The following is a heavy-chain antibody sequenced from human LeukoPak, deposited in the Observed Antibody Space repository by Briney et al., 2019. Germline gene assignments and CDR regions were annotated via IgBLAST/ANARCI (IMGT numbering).Heavy chain of an antibody. CDR3: AREGGPYRPLDY. V-gene: IGHV4-39*07. CDR1: GGSISSSGYY. CDR2: ISHSGST. Sequence: PSETLSLTCTVSGGSISSSGYYWGRIRQPPGKGLEWIGSISHSGSTYYNPSLESRVTMSVDMSENHISLKLTSVTAADTAVYYCAREGGPYRPLDYSGQGTLVTVSS. J-gene: IGHJ4*02.